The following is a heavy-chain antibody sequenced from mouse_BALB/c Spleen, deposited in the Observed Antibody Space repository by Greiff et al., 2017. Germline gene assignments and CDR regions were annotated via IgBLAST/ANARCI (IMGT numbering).Heavy chain of an antibody. CDR3: ARDYGKSWLDD. CDR1: GFTFSSYA. D-gene: IGHD2-1*01. CDR2: ISSGGSYT. V-gene: IGHV5-9-4*01. Sequence: EVKLVESGGGLVKPGGSLKLSCAASGFTFSSYAMSWVRQSPEKRLEWVAEISSGGSYTYYPDTVTGRFTISRDNSKNTLYLEMSSLRSEDTAMYYCARDYGKSWLDDWGQGTLVTVSA. J-gene: IGHJ3*01.